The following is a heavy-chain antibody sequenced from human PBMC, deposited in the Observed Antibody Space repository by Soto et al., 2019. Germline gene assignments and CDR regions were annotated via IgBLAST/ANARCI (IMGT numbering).Heavy chain of an antibody. D-gene: IGHD4-17*01. J-gene: IGHJ3*02. V-gene: IGHV3-9*01. CDR2: ISWNSGSI. Sequence: EVQLVESGGGLVQPGRSLRLSCAASGFTFDDYAMHWVRQAPGKGLEWVSGISWNSGSIGYADSVKGRFTISRDNAKNSLYLQMNSLRAEDTALYYCAKVTGGDYSSSPIAAFDIWGQGTMVTVSS. CDR1: GFTFDDYA. CDR3: AKVTGGDYSSSPIAAFDI.